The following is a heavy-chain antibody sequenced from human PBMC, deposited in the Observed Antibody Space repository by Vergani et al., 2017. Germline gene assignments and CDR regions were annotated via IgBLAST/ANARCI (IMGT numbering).Heavy chain of an antibody. J-gene: IGHJ4*02. Sequence: QVQLQESGPGLVKPSQTLSLTCTVSGGSINSGDYYWSWIRQPPGKGLEWIGYIYYSGSTDYNPSLKSRLTMSIDTSKNHFSLKLTSVTAADTAVYYCARGRLNCDSSGYYYFDYWGQGTLVTVSS. CDR2: IYYSGST. D-gene: IGHD3-22*01. CDR3: ARGRLNCDSSGYYYFDY. CDR1: GGSINSGDYY. V-gene: IGHV4-30-4*08.